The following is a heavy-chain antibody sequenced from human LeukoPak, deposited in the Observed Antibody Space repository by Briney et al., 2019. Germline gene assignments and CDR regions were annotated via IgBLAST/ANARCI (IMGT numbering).Heavy chain of an antibody. CDR2: IGAYNGNT. V-gene: IGHV1-18*01. Sequence: ASVKVSCKASGYTFATSGTSWVRQAPGQGLEWMGWIGAYNGNTKYVQKFQGRVTMTTETSTSTAYMELRSLRSDDTAVYYCARDHQYDFDYWGQGTLVTVSS. J-gene: IGHJ4*02. CDR1: GYTFATSG. CDR3: ARDHQYDFDY. D-gene: IGHD2-2*01.